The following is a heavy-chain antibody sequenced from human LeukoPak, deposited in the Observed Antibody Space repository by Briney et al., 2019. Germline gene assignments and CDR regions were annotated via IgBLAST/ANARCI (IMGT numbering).Heavy chain of an antibody. CDR1: GFTFSSYG. V-gene: IGHV3-30*02. J-gene: IGHJ4*02. CDR2: IRYDGSNK. CDR3: AIQKADLITMIRGILAF. D-gene: IGHD3-10*01. Sequence: GGSLRLSCAASGFTFSSYGMHWVRQAPGKGLEWVAFIRYDGSNKYYADSVKGRFTISRDNSKNTLYLQMNSLRAEDTAVYYCAIQKADLITMIRGILAFWGQGTLVTVSS.